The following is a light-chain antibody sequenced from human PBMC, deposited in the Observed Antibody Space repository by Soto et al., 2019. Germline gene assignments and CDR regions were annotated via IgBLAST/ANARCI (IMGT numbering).Light chain of an antibody. J-gene: IGKJ5*01. Sequence: EIVMTQSPATLSVSPGERATLSCRASQSVSSNLAWYQQKPGQAPRLLIYGASTRATGIPARFSGSGCGTEFPLTISLLQSEDFAVYYCQQYNNWPITFGQGTRLEIK. CDR1: QSVSSN. V-gene: IGKV3-15*01. CDR3: QQYNNWPIT. CDR2: GAS.